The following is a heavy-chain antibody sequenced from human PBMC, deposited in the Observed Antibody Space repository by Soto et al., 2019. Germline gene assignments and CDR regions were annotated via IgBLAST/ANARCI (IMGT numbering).Heavy chain of an antibody. CDR3: ARESVALTKDFDY. CDR2: INPKGGGT. V-gene: IGHV1-2*04. CDR1: GYTFIDYY. D-gene: IGHD2-21*02. Sequence: QVQLLQSGAEVKKPGASVKVSCKASGYTFIDYYMHWVRQAPGQGPEWMGCINPKGGGTKYAQKFQDWVTMTWDTCISTAYMELNRLRSDDTAVYYCARESVALTKDFDYWGQGTLVTVSS. J-gene: IGHJ4*02.